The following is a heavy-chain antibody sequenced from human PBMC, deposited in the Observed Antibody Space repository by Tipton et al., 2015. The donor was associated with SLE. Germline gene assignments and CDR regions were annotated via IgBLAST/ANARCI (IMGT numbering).Heavy chain of an antibody. D-gene: IGHD1-26*01. CDR1: GFTFSSYE. CDR2: ISSSSSYI. V-gene: IGHV3-21*01. CDR3: ARGELPYYYYMDV. J-gene: IGHJ6*03. Sequence: SLRLSCAASGFTFSSYEMNWVRQAPGKGLEWVSSISSSSSYIYYADSVKGRFTISRDNAKNSLYLQMNSLRAEDTAVYYCARGELPYYYYMDVWGKGTTVTVSS.